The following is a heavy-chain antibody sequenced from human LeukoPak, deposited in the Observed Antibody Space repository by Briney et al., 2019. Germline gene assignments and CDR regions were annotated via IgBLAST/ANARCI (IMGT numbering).Heavy chain of an antibody. CDR1: GYTFTSYG. CDR3: ARKPAVAGTGYDY. J-gene: IGHJ4*02. CDR2: INPSGGST. Sequence: ASVKVSCKASGYTFTSYGISWVRQAPGQGLEWMGIINPSGGSTSYAQKFQGRVTMTRDTSTSTVYMELSSLRSEDTAVYYCARKPAVAGTGYDYWGQGTLVTVSS. D-gene: IGHD6-19*01. V-gene: IGHV1-46*01.